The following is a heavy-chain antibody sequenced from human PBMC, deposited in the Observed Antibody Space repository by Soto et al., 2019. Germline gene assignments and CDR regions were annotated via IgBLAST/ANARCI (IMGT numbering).Heavy chain of an antibody. V-gene: IGHV3-23*01. CDR1: GLIFSNYA. D-gene: IGHD6-13*01. CDR2: ISGSGGSP. Sequence: GGSLRLSCVAPGLIFSNYAMSWVRQAPGKGLEWVSGISGSGGSPHYADSAKGRFTISRDNSKNTLFLQMNTLRAEDTAVYYCAREGDITAAFDYWGQGTLVTVS. J-gene: IGHJ4*02. CDR3: AREGDITAAFDY.